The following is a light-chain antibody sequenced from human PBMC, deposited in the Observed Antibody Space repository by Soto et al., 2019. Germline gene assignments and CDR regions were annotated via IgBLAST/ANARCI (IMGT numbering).Light chain of an antibody. J-gene: IGLJ2*01. CDR3: SSYRLNNTYVV. CDR2: DVS. CDR1: SSDIGCYNY. Sequence: QSALTQPASVSGSPGQSITISCTGTSSDIGCYNYVSWYQHHPGKAPKLMIYDVSNRPSGVSNRFSGAKSGNTASLTISGLHAEDEDDYSGSSYRLNNTYVVFGGGTKLTVL. V-gene: IGLV2-14*03.